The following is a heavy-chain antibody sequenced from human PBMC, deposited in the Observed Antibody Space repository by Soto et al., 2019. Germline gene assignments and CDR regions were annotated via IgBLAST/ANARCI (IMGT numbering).Heavy chain of an antibody. CDR3: ARSAGGDPDYYYYYMDV. D-gene: IGHD3-10*01. Sequence: QVQLVQSGAEVKKPGASVKVSCKASGYTFTSYYMHWVRQAPGQGLEWMGIINPSGGSTSYAQKCQGRVTMTRDTSTSTVYMELSSLRSEDTAVYYCARSAGGDPDYYYYYMDVWGKGTTVTVSS. J-gene: IGHJ6*03. CDR2: INPSGGST. V-gene: IGHV1-46*03. CDR1: GYTFTSYY.